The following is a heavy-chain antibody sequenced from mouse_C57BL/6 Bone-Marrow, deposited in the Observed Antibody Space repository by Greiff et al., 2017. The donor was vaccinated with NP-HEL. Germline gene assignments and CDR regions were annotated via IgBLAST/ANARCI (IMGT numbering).Heavy chain of an antibody. D-gene: IGHD1-1*01. V-gene: IGHV1-59*01. Sequence: VQLQQPGAELVRPGTSVKLSCKASGYTFTSYWMHWVKQRPGQGLEWIGVIDPSDSYTNYNQKFKGKATLTVDKSSSTAYMQLSSLTSEDSAVYYCARSEGNYYGSSYVRYYYAMDYWGQGTSVTVSS. CDR3: ARSEGNYYGSSYVRYYYAMDY. CDR1: GYTFTSYW. CDR2: IDPSDSYT. J-gene: IGHJ4*01.